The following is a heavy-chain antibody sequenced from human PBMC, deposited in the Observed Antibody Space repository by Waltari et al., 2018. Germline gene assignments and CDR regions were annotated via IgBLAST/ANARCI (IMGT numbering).Heavy chain of an antibody. CDR1: GGSISSYY. J-gene: IGHJ5*02. CDR3: AAKKIELITGTTGWFDP. D-gene: IGHD1-7*01. V-gene: IGHV4-59*01. CDR2: IYYSGST. Sequence: QVQLQESGPGLVKPSETLSLTCTVSGGSISSYYWSWIRQPPGKGLEWIGYIYYSGSTNYNPSLKGRVTISGDTSKNQFSPKVSSVTAADTAVYYWAAKKIELITGTTGWFDPWGQGTLVTVSS.